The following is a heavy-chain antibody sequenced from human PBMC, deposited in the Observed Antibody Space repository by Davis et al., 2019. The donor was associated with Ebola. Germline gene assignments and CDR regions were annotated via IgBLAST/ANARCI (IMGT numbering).Heavy chain of an antibody. J-gene: IGHJ4*02. CDR2: ISSSGSTI. Sequence: GGSLRLSCAASGFTFSDYYMSWIRQAPGKGLAWVSYISSSGSTIYYADSVKGRFTISRDNAKNSLYLQMNSLRAEDTAVYYCARAWPKVTYYYGSGSYSHFDYWGQGTLVTVSS. CDR1: GFTFSDYY. D-gene: IGHD3-10*01. V-gene: IGHV3-11*01. CDR3: ARAWPKVTYYYGSGSYSHFDY.